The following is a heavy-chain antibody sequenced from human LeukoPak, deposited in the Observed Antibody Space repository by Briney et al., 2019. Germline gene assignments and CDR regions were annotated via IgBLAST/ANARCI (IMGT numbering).Heavy chain of an antibody. CDR2: ISSSGSTI. J-gene: IGHJ6*04. CDR1: GFTFSSYE. Sequence: PGGSLRLSCAASGFTFSSYEMNWVRQAPGKGLEWASYISSSGSTIYYADSVKGRFTISRDNAKNSLYLQMNSLRAEDTAVYHCAELGITMIGGVWGKGTTVTISS. V-gene: IGHV3-48*03. D-gene: IGHD3-10*02. CDR3: AELGITMIGGV.